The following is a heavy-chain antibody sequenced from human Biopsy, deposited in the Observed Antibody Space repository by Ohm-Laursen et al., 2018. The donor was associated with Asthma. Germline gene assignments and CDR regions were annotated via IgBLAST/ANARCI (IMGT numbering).Heavy chain of an antibody. CDR2: IHHSGTS. CDR3: ARIPRRSGSYFVDY. Sequence: TLSLTCTVSGDSITSGGCCWNWIRQHPGKGLEWIGYIHHSGTSYFNPSLKSRVSFSRDTSKNQSSLRLSSVTAADTAVYYCARIPRRSGSYFVDYWGQGTLVTVSS. D-gene: IGHD3-22*01. V-gene: IGHV4-31*03. J-gene: IGHJ4*02. CDR1: GDSITSGGCC.